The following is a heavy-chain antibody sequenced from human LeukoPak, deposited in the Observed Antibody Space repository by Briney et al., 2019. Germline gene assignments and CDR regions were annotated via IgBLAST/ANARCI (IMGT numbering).Heavy chain of an antibody. J-gene: IGHJ4*02. V-gene: IGHV4-59*01. Sequence: WETLSLTCTVSGGSISSYYWSWIRQPTGKGLEWIGYIYYSGSTNYNPSLKSRVTISVDTSKNQFSLKLSSVTAADTAVYYCARDGDYYFDYWGQGTLVTVSS. CDR2: IYYSGST. CDR1: GGSISSYY. D-gene: IGHD4-17*01. CDR3: ARDGDYYFDY.